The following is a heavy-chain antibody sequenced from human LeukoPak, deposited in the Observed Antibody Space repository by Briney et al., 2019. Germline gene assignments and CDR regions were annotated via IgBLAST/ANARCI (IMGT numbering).Heavy chain of an antibody. J-gene: IGHJ3*02. CDR3: AREMYSGMYNDAFDT. CDR2: IRSDGST. D-gene: IGHD1-26*01. CDR1: GFTVSSNY. V-gene: IGHV3-53*01. Sequence: GGSLRLSCTASGFTVSSNYMSWVRQAPGKGLEWVSVIRSDGSTNHADSVKGRFTISRDNSKNTLYLQMNNLRAEDTAMYYCAREMYSGMYNDAFDTWGQGTKVTVSS.